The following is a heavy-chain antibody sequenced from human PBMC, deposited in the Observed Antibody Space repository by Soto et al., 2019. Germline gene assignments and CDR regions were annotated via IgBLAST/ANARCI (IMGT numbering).Heavy chain of an antibody. V-gene: IGHV1-69*13. D-gene: IGHD6-19*01. CDR2: IIPIFGTA. CDR1: GCTFSSYA. Sequence: SVKVSCKASGCTFSSYAISWVRQAPGQGLEWMGGIIPIFGTANYAQKFQGRVTITADESTSTAYMELSSLRSEDTAMYYCARAVAVPASCDYWGQGTLVTVSS. CDR3: ARAVAVPASCDY. J-gene: IGHJ4*02.